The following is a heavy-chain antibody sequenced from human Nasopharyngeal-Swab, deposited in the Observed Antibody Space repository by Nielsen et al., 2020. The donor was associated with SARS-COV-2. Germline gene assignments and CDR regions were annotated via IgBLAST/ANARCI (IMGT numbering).Heavy chain of an antibody. V-gene: IGHV2-5*02. CDR2: IYWDDDK. J-gene: IGHJ4*02. D-gene: IGHD3-22*01. CDR3: ARAYYYDSSGCHFDY. Sequence: REAPGKALEWLALIYWDDDKRYSPSLKSRLTITKDTSKNQVVLTMTNMDPVDTATYCCARAYYYDSSGCHFDYWGQGTLVTVSS.